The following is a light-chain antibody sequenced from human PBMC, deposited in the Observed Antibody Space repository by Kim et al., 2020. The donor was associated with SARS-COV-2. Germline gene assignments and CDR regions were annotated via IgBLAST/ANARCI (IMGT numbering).Light chain of an antibody. CDR1: NIGGKN. V-gene: IGLV3-21*04. CDR2: YDS. CDR3: QVWDSGSAHRV. Sequence: AQGKYSRVTGAGNNIGGKNEDWCQQEPGQAPVLVIYYDSERPPGRHERFCCSNSGNTATLTISRVEPGDEDDYYCQVWDSGSAHRVFGRGTQVTVL. J-gene: IGLJ2*01.